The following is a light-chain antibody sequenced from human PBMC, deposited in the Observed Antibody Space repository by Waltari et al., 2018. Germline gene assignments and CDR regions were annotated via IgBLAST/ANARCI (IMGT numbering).Light chain of an antibody. CDR1: QAINNH. CDR3: QQYDNLVT. V-gene: IGKV1-33*01. CDR2: DVS. Sequence: DIQITNSPSSLSASVGDSVPITCQASQAINNHLNWYQQKPGKAPELLIYDVSKLETGVPSRFGGSGSGTDFSFTISSLQPEDIATYYCQQYDNLVTFGGGTRV. J-gene: IGKJ4*01.